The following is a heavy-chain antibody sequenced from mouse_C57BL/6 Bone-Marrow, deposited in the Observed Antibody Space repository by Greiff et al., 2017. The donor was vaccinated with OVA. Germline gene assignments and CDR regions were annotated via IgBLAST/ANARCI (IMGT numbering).Heavy chain of an antibody. D-gene: IGHD1-1*01. J-gene: IGHJ3*01. CDR2: ISDGGSYT. CDR1: GFTFSSYA. V-gene: IGHV5-4*01. CDR3: ARDDYYDSSGGFAY. Sequence: DVHLVESGGGLVKPGGSLKLSCAASGFTFSSYAMSWVRQTPEKRLEWVATISDGGSYTYYPDNVKGRFTISRDNAKNNLYLQMSHLKSEDTAMYYCARDDYYDSSGGFAYWGQGTLVTVSA.